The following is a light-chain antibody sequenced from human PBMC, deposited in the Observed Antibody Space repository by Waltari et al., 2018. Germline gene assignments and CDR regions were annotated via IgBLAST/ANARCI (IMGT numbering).Light chain of an antibody. CDR2: GAS. Sequence: EIVLTQSPGTLSLSPGERATLSCRASQSVSSSYLAWYQQKPGQAPRLLIYGASSRAPGIPDRFSGSGSGTDFTLTISRLEPEDFAVYYCQQYGSSQVTFGQGTKVEIK. CDR1: QSVSSSY. V-gene: IGKV3-20*01. J-gene: IGKJ1*01. CDR3: QQYGSSQVT.